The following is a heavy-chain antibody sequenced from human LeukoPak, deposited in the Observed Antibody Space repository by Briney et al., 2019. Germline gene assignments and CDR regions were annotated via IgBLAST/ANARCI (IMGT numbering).Heavy chain of an antibody. CDR3: ARVGRLITFLRVAANWFDP. CDR1: GGSISSGDYY. J-gene: IGHJ5*02. D-gene: IGHD3-16*01. Sequence: SETLSLTCTVSGGSISSGDYYWSWIRQPPGKGLEWIGYIYYSGSTNCNPSLKSRVTISVDTSKNQFSLKLSSVTAADTAVYYCARVGRLITFLRVAANWFDPWGQGTLVTVSS. CDR2: IYYSGST. V-gene: IGHV4-30-4*01.